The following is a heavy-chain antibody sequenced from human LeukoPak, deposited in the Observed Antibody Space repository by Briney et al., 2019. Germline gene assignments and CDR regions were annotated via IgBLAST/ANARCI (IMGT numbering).Heavy chain of an antibody. CDR2: IKEDESAK. CDR3: ARAVDVADY. D-gene: IGHD3-16*01. Sequence: GGCLRVSSVEPRFFFSVHTVSWVRPTLRERGGWVSNIKEDESAKFYADSVRGRFTISRDNDKNSVYLEMNNLRVEDTAVYYCARAVDVADYWGRGTLVTVSS. V-gene: IGHV3-7*01. CDR1: RFFFSVHT. J-gene: IGHJ4*02.